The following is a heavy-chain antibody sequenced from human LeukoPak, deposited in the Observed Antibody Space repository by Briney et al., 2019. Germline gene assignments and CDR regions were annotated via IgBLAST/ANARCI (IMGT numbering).Heavy chain of an antibody. Sequence: GGSLRLSCAASGLTFSDPYMDWVRQAPGKGLEWVGRIRNAINSFTTEYAASVKGRFTISRDDSRNSLYLQMNRLKTEEPAVYYCATDGGDVVNYYYYGMDVWGQGTTVTVSS. CDR1: GLTFSDPY. CDR3: ATDGGDVVNYYYYGMDV. D-gene: IGHD3-16*01. CDR2: IRNAINSFTT. J-gene: IGHJ6*02. V-gene: IGHV3-72*01.